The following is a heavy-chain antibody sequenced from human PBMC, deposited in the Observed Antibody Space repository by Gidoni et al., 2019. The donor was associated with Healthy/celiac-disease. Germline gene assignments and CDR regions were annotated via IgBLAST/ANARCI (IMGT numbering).Heavy chain of an antibody. CDR2: ISYDGSNK. Sequence: QVQLVESGGGVVQPGRSLRLSCAASGFTFSSYAMHWVRQAPGKGLEWVAVISYDGSNKYYADSVKGRFTISRDNSKNTLYLQMNSLRAEDTAVYYCARDLAHGDYVPHAFDIWGQGTMVTVSS. CDR3: ARDLAHGDYVPHAFDI. V-gene: IGHV3-30-3*01. CDR1: GFTFSSYA. J-gene: IGHJ3*02. D-gene: IGHD4-17*01.